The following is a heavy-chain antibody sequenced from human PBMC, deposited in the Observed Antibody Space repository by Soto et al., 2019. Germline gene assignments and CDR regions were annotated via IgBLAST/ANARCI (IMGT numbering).Heavy chain of an antibody. CDR3: AKGGSSWTAWFDH. CDR1: GYPLTAKY. CDR2: INPSSGGT. D-gene: IGHD6-13*01. J-gene: IGHJ5*02. V-gene: IGHV1-2*02. Sequence: ASVKVSCKASGYPLTAKYLHWVRQAPGQGLEWMGWINPSSGGTKEAQKFRGRVTMTRDTSISAAYMELSRLTSDDTAVYYCAKGGSSWTAWFDHWGQGTLVTVSS.